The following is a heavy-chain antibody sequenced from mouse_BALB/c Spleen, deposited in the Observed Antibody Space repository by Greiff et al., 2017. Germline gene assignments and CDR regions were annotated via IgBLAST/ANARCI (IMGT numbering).Heavy chain of an antibody. Sequence: DVKLVESGPGLVKPSQSLSLTCTVTGYSITSDYAWNWIRQFPGNKLEWMGYISYSGSTSYNQSLKSRISITRDTSKNQFFLQLKSVTTEDTATYDCARGELRYLYYFDYWGQGTTLTVSA. V-gene: IGHV3-2*02. J-gene: IGHJ2*01. D-gene: IGHD1-1*01. CDR2: ISYSGST. CDR3: ARGELRYLYYFDY. CDR1: GYSITSDYA.